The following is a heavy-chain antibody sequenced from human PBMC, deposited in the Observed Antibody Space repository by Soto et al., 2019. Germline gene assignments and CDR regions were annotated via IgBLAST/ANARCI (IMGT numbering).Heavy chain of an antibody. CDR3: ARRNSPGVAAAGSYDDAFDI. D-gene: IGHD6-13*01. Sequence: PGESLKISCKGSGYSFTSYWIGWVRQMPGKGLEWMGIIYPGDSDTRYSPSFQGQVTISADKSISTAYLQWSSLKASDTAMYYCARRNSPGVAAAGSYDDAFDIWGQGTMVTVSS. CDR1: GYSFTSYW. CDR2: IYPGDSDT. J-gene: IGHJ3*02. V-gene: IGHV5-51*01.